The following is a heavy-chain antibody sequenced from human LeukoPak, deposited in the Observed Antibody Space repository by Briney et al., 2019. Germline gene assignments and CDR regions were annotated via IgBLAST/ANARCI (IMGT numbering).Heavy chain of an antibody. Sequence: ASVKVSCKTSGYTFSMNVIHWMCQAPGQRLEWMGWINTGTGKTKYSQKFQGRLSITRDTSANTTSMELSGLRSEDTAVFYCARDKRSSPYYLFDYWGQGTLVTVSS. V-gene: IGHV1-3*04. CDR2: INTGTGKT. D-gene: IGHD1-26*01. J-gene: IGHJ4*02. CDR1: GYTFSMNV. CDR3: ARDKRSSPYYLFDY.